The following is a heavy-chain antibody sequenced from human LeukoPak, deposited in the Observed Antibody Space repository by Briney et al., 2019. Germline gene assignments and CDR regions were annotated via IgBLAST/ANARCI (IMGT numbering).Heavy chain of an antibody. D-gene: IGHD4-17*01. CDR3: AKDLTTVTTDYFDC. Sequence: GGSLRLSCAASGFTFDNYAMHWVRQLPGKGLEWVSLISKDGGSTYYADSVKGRFTISRDNSKNSLYLQMSSLRTEDTALYYCAKDLTTVTTDYFDCWGQGTLVTVSS. CDR2: ISKDGGST. CDR1: GFTFDNYA. J-gene: IGHJ4*02. V-gene: IGHV3-43*02.